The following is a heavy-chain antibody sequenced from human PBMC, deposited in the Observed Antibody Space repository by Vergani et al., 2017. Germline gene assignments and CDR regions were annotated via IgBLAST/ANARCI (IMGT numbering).Heavy chain of an antibody. CDR1: GYTFTSYA. J-gene: IGHJ6*02. CDR2: INTNTGNP. Sequence: QVPLVQSGSELKKPGASVKVSCKASGYTFTSYAMNWVRQAPGQGLEWMGWINTNTGNPTYAQGFTGRFVFSLDTSVSTAYLQISSLKAEDTAVYYCARDVDLSSGWSISCYYYAGMDVWGQGTTVTVSS. CDR3: ARDVDLSSGWSISCYYYAGMDV. V-gene: IGHV7-4-1*02. D-gene: IGHD6-19*01.